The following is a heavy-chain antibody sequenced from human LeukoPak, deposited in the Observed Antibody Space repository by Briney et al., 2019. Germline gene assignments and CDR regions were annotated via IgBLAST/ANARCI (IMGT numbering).Heavy chain of an antibody. V-gene: IGHV1-18*01. J-gene: IGHJ1*01. CDR1: GYTFTSYG. Sequence: ASVKVSCKASGYTFTSYGISWVRQAPGQGLEWMGWISAYNGNTNYAQKLQGKVTMTTDTSTSTAYMELRSLRSDDTAVYYCARDLSAVAANKYFQHWGQDTLVTVSS. CDR3: ARDLSAVAANKYFQH. D-gene: IGHD6-19*01. CDR2: ISAYNGNT.